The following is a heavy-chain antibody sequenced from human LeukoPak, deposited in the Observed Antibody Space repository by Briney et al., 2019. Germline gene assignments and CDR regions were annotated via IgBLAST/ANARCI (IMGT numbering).Heavy chain of an antibody. CDR3: ARGRYDFWSGYILDY. V-gene: IGHV4-34*01. D-gene: IGHD3-3*01. J-gene: IGHJ4*02. CDR2: INHSGST. Sequence: SETLSLTCAVYGGSFSGYYWSWICHPPGKGLELIAQINHSGSTNYNPSLKSRVTISVDTSKNQFSLKLSSVTAADTAVYYCARGRYDFWSGYILDYWGQGTLVTVSS. CDR1: GGSFSGYY.